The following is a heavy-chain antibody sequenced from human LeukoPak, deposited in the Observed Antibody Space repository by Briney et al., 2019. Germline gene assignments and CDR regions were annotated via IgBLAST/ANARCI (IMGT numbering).Heavy chain of an antibody. CDR2: ISAYNGNT. CDR1: GYTFTSYG. J-gene: IGHJ4*02. Sequence: ASVKVSRKASGYTFTSYGISWVRQAPGQGLEWMGWISAYNGNTNYAQKLQGRVTMTTDTSTSKAYMELRSLRSDDTAVYYCARDLPGSDYYDSSGYYGFDYWGQGTLVTVSS. V-gene: IGHV1-18*01. CDR3: ARDLPGSDYYDSSGYYGFDY. D-gene: IGHD3-22*01.